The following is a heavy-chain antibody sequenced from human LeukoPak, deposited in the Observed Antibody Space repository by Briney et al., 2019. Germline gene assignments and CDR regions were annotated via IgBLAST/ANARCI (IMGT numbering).Heavy chain of an antibody. D-gene: IGHD5-12*01. CDR1: NYSISDGYY. Sequence: PSETLSLICSVSNYSISDGYYWGWIRQPPGKGLEWIGGVYHSGATYYTPSLKSRVTISVDTSKNQFSLNLTSVTAADTAVYYCAREPRGEYSGYPRRAFDIWGQGTMVTVSS. CDR3: AREPRGEYSGYPRRAFDI. CDR2: VYHSGAT. J-gene: IGHJ3*02. V-gene: IGHV4-38-2*02.